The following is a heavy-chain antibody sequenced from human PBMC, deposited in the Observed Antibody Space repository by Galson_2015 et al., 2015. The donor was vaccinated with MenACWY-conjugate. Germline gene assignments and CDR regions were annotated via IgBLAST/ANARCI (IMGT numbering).Heavy chain of an antibody. J-gene: IGHJ6*02. Sequence: QSGAEVKKPGESLKISCKASGYIFTTYWIAWVRQMPGKGLEWMGLISPGDSNTRYSPSFQGQVTISADKSISTAYLQWSSLKASDTTMYYCARHPPGGRGMDVWGQGTTVTVSS. D-gene: IGHD1-26*01. V-gene: IGHV5-51*01. CDR3: ARHPPGGRGMDV. CDR1: GYIFTTYW. CDR2: ISPGDSNT.